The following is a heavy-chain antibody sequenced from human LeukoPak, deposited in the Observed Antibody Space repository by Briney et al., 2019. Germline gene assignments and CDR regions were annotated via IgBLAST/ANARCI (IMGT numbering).Heavy chain of an antibody. V-gene: IGHV4-31*03. Sequence: SQTLSLTCTVSGGSISSGGYYWSWIRQHPGKGLEWIGYIYYSGSTYYNPSLKSRVTISVDTSKNQFSLKLSSVTAADTAVYYCARIEICGYYFDYWGQGTLVTVSS. D-gene: IGHD2-21*01. CDR2: IYYSGST. J-gene: IGHJ4*02. CDR1: GGSISSGGYY. CDR3: ARIEICGYYFDY.